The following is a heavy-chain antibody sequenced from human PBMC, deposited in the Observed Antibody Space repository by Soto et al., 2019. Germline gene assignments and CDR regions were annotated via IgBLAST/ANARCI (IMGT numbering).Heavy chain of an antibody. CDR3: ARDWVVVVVAATPRNWFDP. Sequence: LSLTCTVSGGSISSYYWSWIRQPPGKGLEWIGYIYYSGSTNYNPSLKSRVTISVDTSKNQFSLKLSSVTAADTAVYYCARDWVVVVVAATPRNWFDPWGQGTLVTVSS. V-gene: IGHV4-59*01. CDR2: IYYSGST. CDR1: GGSISSYY. D-gene: IGHD2-15*01. J-gene: IGHJ5*02.